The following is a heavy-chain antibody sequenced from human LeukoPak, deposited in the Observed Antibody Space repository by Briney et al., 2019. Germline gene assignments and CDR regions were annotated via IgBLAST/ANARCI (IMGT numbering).Heavy chain of an antibody. V-gene: IGHV4-59*01. Sequence: SETLSLTCTVSGGAISTFYWSWIRQPPGKGLEWIGYIYYRGSTDYNPSLKSRVTISVDTSKNQFSLNLSSVTAADTAVYYCARGREKYYGSGSYGYWGQGILVTVSS. CDR1: GGAISTFY. CDR3: ARGREKYYGSGSYGY. J-gene: IGHJ4*02. CDR2: IYYRGST. D-gene: IGHD3-10*01.